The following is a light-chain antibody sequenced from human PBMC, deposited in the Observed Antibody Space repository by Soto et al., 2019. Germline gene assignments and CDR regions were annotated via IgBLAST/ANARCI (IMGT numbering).Light chain of an antibody. CDR3: QQYGSSGT. V-gene: IGKV3D-15*01. CDR1: QSISIN. CDR2: GAS. Sequence: EIVMTQSPATLSVSPGERATLSCRASQSISINLAWYQHKPGQAPGLLIHGASTRATGVPARISGSGSGTDITLTISRLEPEDFAVYYCQQYGSSGTFGQGTKVDIK. J-gene: IGKJ1*01.